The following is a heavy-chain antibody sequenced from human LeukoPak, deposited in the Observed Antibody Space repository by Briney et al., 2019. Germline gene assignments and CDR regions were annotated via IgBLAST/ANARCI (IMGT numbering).Heavy chain of an antibody. D-gene: IGHD2-8*01. CDR3: AREGVDIVLIFG. J-gene: IGHJ4*02. CDR2: ISSSGNTI. Sequence: GGSLRLSCAASGFTFSSYEMNRVRQAPGKGLEWVSYISSSGNTIYYADSVKGRFTISRDNAKNSLYLQMNSLRAEDTAVYYCAREGVDIVLIFGWGQGTLVTVSS. V-gene: IGHV3-48*03. CDR1: GFTFSSYE.